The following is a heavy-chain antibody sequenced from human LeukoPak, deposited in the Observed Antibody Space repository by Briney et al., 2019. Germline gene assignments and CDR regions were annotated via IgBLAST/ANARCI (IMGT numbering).Heavy chain of an antibody. CDR3: ARVPGYSSDKRSLSWFDP. Sequence: ASVKVSCKASGYTFTGYYIHWVRQAPGQGLEWMGWINPNSGDTTSAQRFQGRVTMTSDTSLNTAYMELSRLTSDDTAVYYCARVPGYSSDKRSLSWFDPWGQGSLVTVSS. J-gene: IGHJ5*02. CDR2: INPNSGDT. V-gene: IGHV1-2*02. CDR1: GYTFTGYY. D-gene: IGHD6-19*01.